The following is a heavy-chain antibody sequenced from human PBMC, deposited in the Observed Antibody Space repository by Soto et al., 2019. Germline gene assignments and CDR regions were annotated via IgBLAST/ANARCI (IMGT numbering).Heavy chain of an antibody. CDR3: VRQHSADCSGGDCYHAFDI. CDR2: IYYSGST. V-gene: IGHV4-61*08. D-gene: IGHD2-21*02. J-gene: IGHJ3*02. CDR1: GDSVSSGASY. Sequence: QVQLQESGPGLVKPSETLSLTCSVSGDSVSSGASYWGWIRQPPGKGLEWIGFIYYSGSTTYNPSLKSRVTMSVDMSKNQFSLKLRSVTAADTAVFYCVRQHSADCSGGDCYHAFDIWGQGTMVTVSS.